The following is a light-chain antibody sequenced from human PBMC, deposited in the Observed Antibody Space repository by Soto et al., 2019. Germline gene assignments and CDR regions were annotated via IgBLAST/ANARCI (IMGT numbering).Light chain of an antibody. J-gene: IGLJ3*02. CDR2: EVS. CDR1: SSDVGGYNY. V-gene: IGLV2-14*01. Sequence: QSVLSQPASVSGSPGQSITICCAGTSSDVGGYNYVSWYQQHPGKAPKLMISEVSNRPSGVSNRFSGSKSGNTASLTISGLQAEDEADYYFSSYSGTSTLVFGGGTKLTVL. CDR3: SSYSGTSTLV.